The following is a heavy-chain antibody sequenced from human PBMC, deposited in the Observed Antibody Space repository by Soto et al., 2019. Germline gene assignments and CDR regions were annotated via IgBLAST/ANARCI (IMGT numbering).Heavy chain of an antibody. Sequence: GGSLRLSCAASGFTFSSYAMSWVRQAPGKGLEWVSAISGSGGSTYYADSVKGRFTISRDNSKNTLYLQMNSLRSEDTAVYYCAKLEVIWSGYSFYFDYWGQGTLVTVSS. J-gene: IGHJ4*02. CDR2: ISGSGGST. CDR1: GFTFSSYA. D-gene: IGHD3-3*01. V-gene: IGHV3-23*01. CDR3: AKLEVIWSGYSFYFDY.